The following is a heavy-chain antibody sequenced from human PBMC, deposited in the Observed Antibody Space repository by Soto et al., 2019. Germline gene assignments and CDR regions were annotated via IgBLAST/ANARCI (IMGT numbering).Heavy chain of an antibody. D-gene: IGHD3-10*01. V-gene: IGHV2-5*01. J-gene: IGHJ4*02. Sequence: SGPTLVNPTQTLTLTCTFSGFSLSTSGVGVGWIRQPPGKALEWLALIYWNDDKRYSPSLKSRLTITKDTSKNQVVLTMTNMDPLFTATYYGAHKGTWFGESYYEYWGEATLVTVCS. CDR3: AHKGTWFGESYYEY. CDR2: IYWNDDK. CDR1: GFSLSTSGVG.